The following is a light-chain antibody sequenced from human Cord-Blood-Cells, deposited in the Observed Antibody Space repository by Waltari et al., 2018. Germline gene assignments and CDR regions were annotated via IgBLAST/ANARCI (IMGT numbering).Light chain of an antibody. Sequence: DVVMTQSPLSLPVTLGQPASISCRSSQSLVYSDGNTYLNWFQQRPGQSPRRLIYKGSNRDSGVPDRFSGSGSGTDFTLKISRVEAEDVGGYYCMQGTHWPPTFGQGTKVEIK. CDR1: QSLVYSDGNTY. V-gene: IGKV2-30*01. CDR2: KGS. CDR3: MQGTHWPPT. J-gene: IGKJ1*01.